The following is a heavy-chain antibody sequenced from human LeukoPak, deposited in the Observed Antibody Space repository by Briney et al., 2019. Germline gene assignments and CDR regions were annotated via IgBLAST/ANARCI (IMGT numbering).Heavy chain of an antibody. CDR2: IIPILGIA. CDR1: GGTFISYT. J-gene: IGHJ4*02. D-gene: IGHD6-6*01. CDR3: ARTPISSIAALFDY. V-gene: IGHV1-69*02. Sequence: GASVKVSCKASGGTFISYTISWVRQAPGQGLEWMGRIIPILGIANYAQKFQGRVTITADKSTSTAYMELSSLRSEDTAVYYCARTPISSIAALFDYWGQGTLVTVSS.